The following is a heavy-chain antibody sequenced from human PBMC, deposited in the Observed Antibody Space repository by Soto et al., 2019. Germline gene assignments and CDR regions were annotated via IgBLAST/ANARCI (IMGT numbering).Heavy chain of an antibody. CDR2: ISWNSGSI. CDR3: AREDSISLIHYYGMDV. D-gene: IGHD3-22*01. V-gene: IGHV3-9*01. Sequence: GGSLRLSCAASGFTFDDYAMHWVRQAPGKGLEWVSGISWNSGSIGYADSVKGRFTISRDNAKNSLYLQMNSLRAEDTAVYYCAREDSISLIHYYGMDVWGQGTTVTVLL. CDR1: GFTFDDYA. J-gene: IGHJ6*02.